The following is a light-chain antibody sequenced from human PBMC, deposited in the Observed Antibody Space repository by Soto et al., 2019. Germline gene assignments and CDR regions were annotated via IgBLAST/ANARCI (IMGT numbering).Light chain of an antibody. CDR1: SSNIGSNY. J-gene: IGLJ2*01. V-gene: IGLV1-47*01. CDR3: AAWDDSLSGQV. Sequence: QSVLTQPPSASGTRGQRVTISCSGSSSNIGSNYVYWYQQLPGRAPKLLISRNNQRPSGVPDRFSGSKSGTSASLAISGLRSEDEADYFCAAWDDSLSGQVFGGGTKLTVL. CDR2: RNN.